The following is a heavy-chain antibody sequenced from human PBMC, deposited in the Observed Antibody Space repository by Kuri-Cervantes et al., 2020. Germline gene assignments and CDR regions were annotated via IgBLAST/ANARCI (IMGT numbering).Heavy chain of an antibody. V-gene: IGHV1-69*06. D-gene: IGHD7-27*01. CDR2: IIPIFGTA. CDR1: GYTFTSFG. Sequence: SVKVSCKASGYTFTSFGISWVRQAPGQGLEWMGGIIPIFGTANYAQKFQGRVTITADKSTGTAYMELSSLRSEDTAVYYCARHGELTAEEDYYYMDVWGKGTTVTVSS. CDR3: ARHGELTAEEDYYYMDV. J-gene: IGHJ6*03.